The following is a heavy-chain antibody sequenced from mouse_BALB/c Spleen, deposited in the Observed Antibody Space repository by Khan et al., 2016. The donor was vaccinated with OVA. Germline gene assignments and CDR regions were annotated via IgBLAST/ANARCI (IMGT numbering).Heavy chain of an antibody. D-gene: IGHD2-14*01. J-gene: IGHJ3*01. V-gene: IGHV1-4*01. CDR2: INPRNGYT. CDR3: AREGAYYMSDGWFSY. CDR1: GYTFTTYT. Sequence: QVRLQQSGAELARPGASVKMSCKASGYTFTTYTMHWVKQRPGQGLEWIGYINPRNGYTNYNQKFKDKSTLTADKSSSTAYMQLSSLTSDYSAVYYCAREGAYYMSDGWFSYWSQGTLVTVSA.